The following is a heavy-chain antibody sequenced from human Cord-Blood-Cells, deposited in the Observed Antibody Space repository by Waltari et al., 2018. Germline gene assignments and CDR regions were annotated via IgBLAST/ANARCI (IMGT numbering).Heavy chain of an antibody. Sequence: EVQLVESGGGLVQPGGSLRLSCSAPGLPVSSTYLTWDRQAPGKGLEWVSVIYSGGSTYYADSVKGRFTISRHNSKNTLYLQMNSLRAEDTAVYYCASTIGSYYDYWGQGTLVTVSS. V-gene: IGHV3-53*04. D-gene: IGHD1-26*01. CDR2: IYSGGST. J-gene: IGHJ4*02. CDR1: GLPVSSTY. CDR3: ASTIGSYYDY.